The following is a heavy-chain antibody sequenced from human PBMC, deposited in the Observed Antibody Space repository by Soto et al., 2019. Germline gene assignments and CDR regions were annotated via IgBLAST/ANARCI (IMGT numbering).Heavy chain of an antibody. Sequence: PGGSLRLSCAVSGFTFSSYAVGWVRQAPGMGLEWVSSIFGGGGDTYYTDSVKGRFTISRDSSENTVFLQMNSLRAEDTALYYCAKYGSKSSPHYLDYGGQGTLVTVS. V-gene: IGHV3-23*01. CDR1: GFTFSSYA. CDR2: IFGGGGDT. J-gene: IGHJ4*02. CDR3: AKYGSKSSPHYLDY. D-gene: IGHD6-13*01.